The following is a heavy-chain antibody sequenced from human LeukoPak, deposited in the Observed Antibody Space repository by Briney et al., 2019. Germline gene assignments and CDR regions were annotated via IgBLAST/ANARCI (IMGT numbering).Heavy chain of an antibody. CDR3: ARRSSSWDPHFDY. D-gene: IGHD6-13*01. CDR1: GGSLSSYY. CDR2: IYYSGST. V-gene: IGHV4-59*01. J-gene: IGHJ4*02. Sequence: SETLSLTCTVSGGSLSSYYWSWIRQPPGKGLEWIGYIYYSGSTNYNPSLKSRVTISVDTSKNQFSLKLSSVTAADTAVYYCARRSSSWDPHFDYWGQGTLVTVSS.